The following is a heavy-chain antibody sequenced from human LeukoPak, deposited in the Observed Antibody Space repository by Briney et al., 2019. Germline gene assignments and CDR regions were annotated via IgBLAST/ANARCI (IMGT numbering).Heavy chain of an antibody. D-gene: IGHD6-13*01. CDR1: GGTFSGYV. Sequence: ASVKVSCKASGGTFSGYVISWVRQAPGQGLEWMGRFIPIFDTTNYAQKFQGRVTITTDESTSTAYMELSSLRSEDTAVYYCARHPAEGIGMDPPYYFDYWGQGTLVTVSS. J-gene: IGHJ4*02. CDR3: ARHPAEGIGMDPPYYFDY. CDR2: FIPIFDTT. V-gene: IGHV1-69*05.